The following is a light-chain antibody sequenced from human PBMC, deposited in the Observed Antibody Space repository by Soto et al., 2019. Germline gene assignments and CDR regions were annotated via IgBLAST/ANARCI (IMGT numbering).Light chain of an antibody. Sequence: DNVLTQSPVTLSLSPGERATLPCRASQSVSRYLAWYQQKPGQTPRLLIYDASNRAAGIPARFSGSGSGTDFTLTISSLEPEDFAVYYCQQRSNWPLTFGGGTKVDIK. V-gene: IGKV3-11*01. J-gene: IGKJ4*01. CDR3: QQRSNWPLT. CDR2: DAS. CDR1: QSVSRY.